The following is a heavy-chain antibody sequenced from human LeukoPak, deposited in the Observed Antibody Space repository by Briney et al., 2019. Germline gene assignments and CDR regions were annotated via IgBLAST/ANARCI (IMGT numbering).Heavy chain of an antibody. Sequence: PSETLSLTCTVSGGSISSGDYYWSWIRQPPGKGLEWIGYIYYSGSTYYNPSLKSRVTISVDTSKNQFSLKLSSVTAADTAVYYCARDCSSTSCRPGVDYWGQGTLVTVSS. CDR3: ARDCSSTSCRPGVDY. D-gene: IGHD2-2*01. CDR1: GGSISSGDYY. CDR2: IYYSGST. J-gene: IGHJ4*02. V-gene: IGHV4-30-4*01.